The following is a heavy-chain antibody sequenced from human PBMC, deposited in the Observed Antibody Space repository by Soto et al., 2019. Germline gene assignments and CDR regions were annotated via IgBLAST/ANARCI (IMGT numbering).Heavy chain of an antibody. J-gene: IGHJ4*02. D-gene: IGHD2-8*01. V-gene: IGHV4-31*03. Sequence: QVQLQESGPGLVKPSQTLSLTCTVSGGSISSGGYYWSWIRQHPGKGLEWIGYIYYSGSTYYNPSLKSRVTITVDTSKNQFSLKLSSVTAADTAVYYCARGEVYASDPYYFDYWGQGTLVTVSS. CDR2: IYYSGST. CDR3: ARGEVYASDPYYFDY. CDR1: GGSISSGGYY.